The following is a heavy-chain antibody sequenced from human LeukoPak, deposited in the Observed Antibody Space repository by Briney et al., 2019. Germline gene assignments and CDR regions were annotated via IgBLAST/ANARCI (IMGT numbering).Heavy chain of an antibody. D-gene: IGHD5-18*01. Sequence: SETLSLTCAVYGGSFSGYYWSWIRQPPGEGLEWIGEINHSGSTNYNPSLKSRVTISVDTSKNQFSLKLSSVTAADTAVYYCARVRYSYGYGGSYYYYGMDVWGQGTTVTVSS. CDR3: ARVRYSYGYGGSYYYYGMDV. CDR2: INHSGST. CDR1: GGSFSGYY. V-gene: IGHV4-34*01. J-gene: IGHJ6*02.